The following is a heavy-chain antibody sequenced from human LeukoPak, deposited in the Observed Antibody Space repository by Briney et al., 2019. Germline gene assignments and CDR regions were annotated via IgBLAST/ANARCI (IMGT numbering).Heavy chain of an antibody. Sequence: PGGSLRLSCAASGFTFTIFGLNWVRQAPGKGPEWVSYIDARSGITYYADSVQGRFTLSRDNAKNSLYLQMNSLRVEDTAVYYCASGMRVGPNIWGQGTLVTVSS. D-gene: IGHD1-26*01. CDR1: GFTFTIFG. V-gene: IGHV3-48*04. J-gene: IGHJ4*02. CDR3: ASGMRVGPNI. CDR2: IDARSGIT.